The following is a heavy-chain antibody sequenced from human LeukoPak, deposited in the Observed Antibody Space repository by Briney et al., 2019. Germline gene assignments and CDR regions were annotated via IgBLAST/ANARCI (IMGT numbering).Heavy chain of an antibody. CDR1: GFTFSSYE. CDR3: ARIGTTTRGPAGLDV. V-gene: IGHV3-48*03. J-gene: IGHJ6*02. Sequence: PGGSLRLSCAASGFTFSSYEMNWVRQAPGKGLEWVSYIASGGGANSFYSESVKGRFTISRDNAKNPLYLHMNSLRAEDTGVYYCARIGTTTRGPAGLDVWGQGTTVTVSS. CDR2: IASGGGANS. D-gene: IGHD2/OR15-2a*01.